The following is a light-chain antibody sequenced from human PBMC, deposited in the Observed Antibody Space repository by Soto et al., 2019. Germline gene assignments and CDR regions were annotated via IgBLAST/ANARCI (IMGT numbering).Light chain of an antibody. V-gene: IGKV3-20*01. CDR3: QQYGSSGT. CDR1: QSVDSTY. Sequence: EIVLTQSPGTLSLSPRERATLSCRASQSVDSTYLAWYQQKPGQAPRLLIYGASSRATGIPDRFSGSGSGTDFTLTISRLEPEDFAVYYCQQYGSSGTVGQGTKVDI. J-gene: IGKJ1*01. CDR2: GAS.